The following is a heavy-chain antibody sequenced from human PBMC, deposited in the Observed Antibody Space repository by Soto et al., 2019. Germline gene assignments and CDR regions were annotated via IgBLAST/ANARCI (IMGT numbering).Heavy chain of an antibody. Sequence: ASVKVSCKASRYTFTSYDINWVRQATGQGLEWMGWMNPNSGNTGYAQKFQGRVTMTRNTSISTAYMELSSLRSEDTAVYYCARRDYDFWSGSYYYYMDGWGKGTTVTVSS. V-gene: IGHV1-8*01. CDR2: MNPNSGNT. CDR3: ARRDYDFWSGSYYYYMDG. CDR1: RYTFTSYD. J-gene: IGHJ6*03. D-gene: IGHD3-3*01.